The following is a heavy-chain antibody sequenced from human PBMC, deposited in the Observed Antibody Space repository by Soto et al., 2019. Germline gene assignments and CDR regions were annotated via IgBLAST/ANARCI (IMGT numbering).Heavy chain of an antibody. Sequence: PSETLSLTCTVSGGSISSSSYYWGWIRQPPGKGLEWIGSIYYSGSTYYNPSLKSRVTISVDTSKNQFSLKLSTVTAADTAVYYCASSPPDFCSGYYNLFAYRGQGSLVTVAS. D-gene: IGHD3-3*01. V-gene: IGHV4-39*01. CDR1: GGSISSSSYY. CDR2: IYYSGST. J-gene: IGHJ4*02. CDR3: ASSPPDFCSGYYNLFAY.